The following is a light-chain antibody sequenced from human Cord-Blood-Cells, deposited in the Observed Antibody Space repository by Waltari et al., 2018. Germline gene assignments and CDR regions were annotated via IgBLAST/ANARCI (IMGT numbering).Light chain of an antibody. CDR1: QGISSW. Sequence: DIQMTQSPSSVSASVGDRVTITCRASQGISSWIAWYQQKQGKAPKLRIYSASSLQSGGPSRFGGSGSGTEFTLTLSSLQPEDFAADYCQQANSFRLTFGGGTKVEIK. V-gene: IGKV1-12*01. J-gene: IGKJ4*01. CDR2: SAS. CDR3: QQANSFRLT.